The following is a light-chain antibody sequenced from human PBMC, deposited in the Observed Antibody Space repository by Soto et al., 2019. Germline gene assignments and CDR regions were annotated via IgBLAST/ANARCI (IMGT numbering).Light chain of an antibody. CDR3: AAWDDSLSGWV. V-gene: IGLV1-44*01. CDR2: GNN. CDR1: SSNIGSYT. Sequence: QPVLTQPPSASGTPGQRVTISCSGSSSNIGSYTVNWYQQLPGTAPKLLVYGNNQRPSGVPDRFSGYMSGTSASLAISGLQSEDEADYYCAAWDDSLSGWVFGGGTKLTVL. J-gene: IGLJ3*02.